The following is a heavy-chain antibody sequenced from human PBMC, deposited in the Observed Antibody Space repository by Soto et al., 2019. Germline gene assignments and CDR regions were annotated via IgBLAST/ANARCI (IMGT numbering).Heavy chain of an antibody. J-gene: IGHJ4*02. CDR3: ARDWAHRDGYSYSY. V-gene: IGHV3-21*01. Sequence: EVQLVESGGGLVNPGGSLRLSCAASGFTFSSYSMNWVRQAPGKGLEWVSSISSSSSYIYYADSVKGRFTISRDNDKNSLYLQMNSLRAEDTAVYSGARDWAHRDGYSYSYWRKGTLVTVSS. CDR2: ISSSSSYI. D-gene: IGHD4-4*01. CDR1: GFTFSSYS.